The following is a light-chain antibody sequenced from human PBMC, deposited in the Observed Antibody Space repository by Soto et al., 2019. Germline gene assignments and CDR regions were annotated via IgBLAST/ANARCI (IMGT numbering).Light chain of an antibody. V-gene: IGKV1-5*01. CDR1: QSISSW. Sequence: DIQMTQSPSTLSATAGDRVTITCRASQSISSWLAWYQQKPGKAPKLLIYDASSLESGVPSGFSGSGSGTEFTLTISSLQPDDFATYYCQQYNSYSWTFGQGTKVDIK. J-gene: IGKJ1*01. CDR2: DAS. CDR3: QQYNSYSWT.